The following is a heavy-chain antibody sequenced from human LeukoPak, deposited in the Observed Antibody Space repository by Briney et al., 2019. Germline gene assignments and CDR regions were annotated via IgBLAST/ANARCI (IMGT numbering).Heavy chain of an antibody. CDR3: ARAHGGWYGYNWFDP. CDR1: GGSISSYY. Sequence: SETLPLTCTVSGGSISSYYWSWIRQPPGKGLEWIGYIYYSGSTNYNPSLKSRVTISVDTSKNQFSLKLSSVTAADTAVYYCARAHGGWYGYNWFDPWGQGSLVTVSS. D-gene: IGHD6-19*01. J-gene: IGHJ5*02. CDR2: IYYSGST. V-gene: IGHV4-59*01.